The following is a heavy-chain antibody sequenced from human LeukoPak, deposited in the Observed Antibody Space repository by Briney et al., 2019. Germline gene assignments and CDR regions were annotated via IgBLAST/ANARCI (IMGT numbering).Heavy chain of an antibody. CDR1: GFTFSSYG. Sequence: GGSLRLSCAASGFTFSSYGMHWVRQAPGKGLEWVAVISYDGSNKYYADSVKGRFTISRDNSKNTLYLQMNSLRAEDTAVYYCAKLPYCSSTSCRALDAFDIWGQGTMVTVSS. J-gene: IGHJ3*02. CDR3: AKLPYCSSTSCRALDAFDI. D-gene: IGHD2-2*01. CDR2: ISYDGSNK. V-gene: IGHV3-30*18.